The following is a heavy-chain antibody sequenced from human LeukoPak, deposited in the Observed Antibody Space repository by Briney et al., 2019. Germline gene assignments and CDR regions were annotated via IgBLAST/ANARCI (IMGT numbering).Heavy chain of an antibody. CDR3: ARDHDSWRSDY. CDR1: GCSFSSYY. CDR2: IYTSGST. D-gene: IGHD6-13*01. Sequence: PSETLSLTCTVSGCSFSSYYWSWIRQPPGKGLEWIGRIYTSGSTNYNPSLKSRVTMSVDTSKNQFSLKLSSVTAAGTAVYYCARDHDSWRSDYWGQGTPVTVSS. J-gene: IGHJ4*02. V-gene: IGHV4-4*07.